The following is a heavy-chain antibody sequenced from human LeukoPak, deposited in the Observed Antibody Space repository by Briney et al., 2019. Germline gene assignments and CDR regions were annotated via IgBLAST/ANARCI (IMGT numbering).Heavy chain of an antibody. V-gene: IGHV5-51*01. D-gene: IGHD4-23*01. J-gene: IGHJ6*02. CDR2: IYPGDSDT. CDR3: ARQGSGGYYYYYGMDV. Sequence: GESLKISCEGSGYSFTSYWIGWVRQMPGKGLGWMGIIYPGDSDTRYSPSFQGQVTISADKSISTAYLQWSSLKASDTAMYYCARQGSGGYYYYYGMDVWGQGTTVTVSS. CDR1: GYSFTSYW.